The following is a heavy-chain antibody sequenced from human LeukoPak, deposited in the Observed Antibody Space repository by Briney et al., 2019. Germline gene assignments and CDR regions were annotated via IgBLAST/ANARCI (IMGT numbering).Heavy chain of an antibody. CDR1: GGSISSGGYY. CDR2: IYYSGST. D-gene: IGHD2-2*01. CDR3: ARALVPAAQRLSS. V-gene: IGHV4-31*03. J-gene: IGHJ5*02. Sequence: PSETLSLTCTVSGGSISSGGYYWSWIRQHPGKGLEWIGYIYYSGSTYYNPSLKSRVTISVDTSKNQFSLKLSSVTAADTAVYYCARALVPAAQRLSSWGQGTLVTVSS.